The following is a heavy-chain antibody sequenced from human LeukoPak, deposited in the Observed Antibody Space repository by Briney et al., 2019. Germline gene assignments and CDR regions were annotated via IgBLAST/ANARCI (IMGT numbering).Heavy chain of an antibody. CDR3: ARVHTMVRGVIHPGFDY. CDR1: GFTLSSYW. CDR2: IKQDGSEK. Sequence: GVSLRLSCAASGFTLSSYWMSRVRQAPGKGLEWVANIKQDGSEKYYVDSVKGRFTISRDNAKNSLYLQMNSLRAEDTAVYYCARVHTMVRGVIHPGFDYWGQGTLVTVSS. J-gene: IGHJ4*02. D-gene: IGHD3-10*01. V-gene: IGHV3-7*01.